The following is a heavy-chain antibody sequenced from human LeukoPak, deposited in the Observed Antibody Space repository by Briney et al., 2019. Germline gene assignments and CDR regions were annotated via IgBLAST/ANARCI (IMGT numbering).Heavy chain of an antibody. CDR2: IYYSGST. J-gene: IGHJ4*02. CDR1: GGSISNNY. Sequence: SETLSLTCTVSGGSISNNYWSWFRQPPGKGLEWIGYIYYSGSTNYNPSLKSRVTITVDTSKSQFSLKLSSVTAADTAVYYCASHKGFWGQGTLVTVSS. CDR3: ASHKGF. V-gene: IGHV4-59*01.